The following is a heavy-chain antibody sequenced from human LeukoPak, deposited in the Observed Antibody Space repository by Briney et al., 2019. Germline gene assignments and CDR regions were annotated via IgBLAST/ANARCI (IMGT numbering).Heavy chain of an antibody. V-gene: IGHV1-2*02. CDR2: IIPNSGDT. Sequence: ASVKVSCKAYGYTFTGYHMHWVRQAPGQGLEWMGWIIPNSGDTNYAQKFQGRVTMTRDTSITTAYMDLSRLRSDDTAVYYCARSAYSSGWYVPLGYYYYMDVWGKGTTVTISS. J-gene: IGHJ6*03. CDR3: ARSAYSSGWYVPLGYYYYMDV. CDR1: GYTFTGYH. D-gene: IGHD6-19*01.